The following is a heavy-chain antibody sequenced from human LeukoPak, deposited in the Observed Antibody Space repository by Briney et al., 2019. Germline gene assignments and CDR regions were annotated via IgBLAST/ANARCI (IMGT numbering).Heavy chain of an antibody. V-gene: IGHV4-59*08. CDR3: ASTYCSGGGCYWALDY. J-gene: IGHJ4*02. CDR2: IYYSGST. Sequence: SETLSLTCTGSGGSISSYYWSWIRQPPGKGLEWIVYIYYSGSTNYNPSLKSRVTISVDTSKNQFSLKLSSVTAADTAVYYCASTYCSGGGCYWALDYWGQGTLVTVSS. D-gene: IGHD2-15*01. CDR1: GGSISSYY.